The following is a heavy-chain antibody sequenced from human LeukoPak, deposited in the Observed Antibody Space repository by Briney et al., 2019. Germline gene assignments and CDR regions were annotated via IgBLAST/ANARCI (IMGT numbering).Heavy chain of an antibody. CDR2: IYSGGST. Sequence: GGSLKLSCAASRFTVTSNYMSWVRQAPGKGLEWVSVIYSGGSTYYADSVKGRFTISRHNSKNTLYLQMNSLRAEDTAVYYCARGPLGDNGINYWGQGTLVTASS. CDR1: RFTVTSNY. D-gene: IGHD4-17*01. J-gene: IGHJ4*02. V-gene: IGHV3-53*04. CDR3: ARGPLGDNGINY.